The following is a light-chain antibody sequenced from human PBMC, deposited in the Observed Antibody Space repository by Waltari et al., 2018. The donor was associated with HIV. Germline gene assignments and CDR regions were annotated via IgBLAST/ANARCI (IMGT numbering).Light chain of an antibody. Sequence: DIQMTQSPSSLSASVGDRVTITCRASQTIKSFLNWYQQKPGKAPNLLIYATSTLHGGVPSRFTGSGSGTAFTLTISSLRPEDFATYYCLQGYSTPLTFGPGTKVDIK. J-gene: IGKJ3*01. V-gene: IGKV1-39*01. CDR3: LQGYSTPLT. CDR1: QTIKSF. CDR2: ATS.